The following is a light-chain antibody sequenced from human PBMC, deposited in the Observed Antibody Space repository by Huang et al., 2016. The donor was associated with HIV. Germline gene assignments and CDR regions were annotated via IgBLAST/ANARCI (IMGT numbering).Light chain of an antibody. Sequence: IQLTQSPSSLSASVGDRVTITCRPSQGIRSYLAWYPQKPGKAPKLLIYAASNLQSGVPSRFSGSGSGTDFTLTISSLQPEDFATYYCQQLYDYRLTFGPGTKVDIK. J-gene: IGKJ3*01. CDR2: AAS. V-gene: IGKV1-9*01. CDR3: QQLYDYRLT. CDR1: QGIRSY.